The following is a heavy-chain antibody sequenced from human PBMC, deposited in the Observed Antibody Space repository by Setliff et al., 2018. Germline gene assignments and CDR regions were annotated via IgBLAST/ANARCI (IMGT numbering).Heavy chain of an antibody. J-gene: IGHJ4*02. Sequence: PSETLSLTCTVSGGSVGSDFSYWTWIRQPPGKGLEWAGEINHRGSTNYNPSLKSRVTISVDTSKDQFSLKLISMTAADTAVYYCARGRNVAARLLDSWGQGTLVTVSS. CDR2: INHRGST. CDR1: GGSVGSDFSY. V-gene: IGHV4-34*01. D-gene: IGHD6-6*01. CDR3: ARGRNVAARLLDS.